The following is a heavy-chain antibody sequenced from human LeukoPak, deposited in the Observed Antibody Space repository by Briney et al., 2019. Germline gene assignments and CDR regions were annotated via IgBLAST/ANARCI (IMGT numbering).Heavy chain of an antibody. V-gene: IGHV3-23*01. J-gene: IGHJ1*01. CDR1: GFTFSSYA. D-gene: IGHD3-22*01. Sequence: GGSLRLSCAASGFTFSSYAMSWVRQAPGKGLEWVSAISGSGGSTYYADSVKGRFTISRDNSKNTLYLQMNSLRAEDTAVYYCAKDAEYYDSSGYYYVKYFQHWGQGTLVTVSS. CDR3: AKDAEYYDSSGYYYVKYFQH. CDR2: ISGSGGST.